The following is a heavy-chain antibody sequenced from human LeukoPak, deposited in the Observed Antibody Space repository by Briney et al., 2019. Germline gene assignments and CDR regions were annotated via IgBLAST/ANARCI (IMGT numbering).Heavy chain of an antibody. V-gene: IGHV3-30-3*01. CDR2: ISYDGINK. J-gene: IGHJ6*02. D-gene: IGHD3-22*01. CDR3: ARDRWANSGSFFRYYYYGMDV. CDR1: GFTFSSYA. Sequence: GGSLSLSCAASGFTFSSYAMHWVRQAPGRGLEWVAVISYDGINKYYAESVKGRFTISRDNSESTLYLQMNSLRAEDTAVYYCARDRWANSGSFFRYYYYGMDVWGQGTTVTVSS.